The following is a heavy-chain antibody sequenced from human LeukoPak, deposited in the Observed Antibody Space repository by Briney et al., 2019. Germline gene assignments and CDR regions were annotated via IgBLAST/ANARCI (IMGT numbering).Heavy chain of an antibody. J-gene: IGHJ4*02. CDR3: ARHDPNSKNFDY. Sequence: PSETLSLTCAVYGGSFSGYYWSWIRQPPGKGLEWIGEINHSGSTNYNPSLKSRVTISVDTSKNQFSLKLSSVTAADTAVYYCARHDPNSKNFDYWGQGTLVTVSS. D-gene: IGHD1-20*01. CDR2: INHSGST. CDR1: GGSFSGYY. V-gene: IGHV4-34*01.